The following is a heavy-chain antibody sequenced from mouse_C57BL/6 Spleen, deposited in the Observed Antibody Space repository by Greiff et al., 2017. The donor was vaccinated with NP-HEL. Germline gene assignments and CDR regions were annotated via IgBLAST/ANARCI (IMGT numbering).Heavy chain of an antibody. CDR3: ALHYYGSSEVYAMDY. CDR2: IDPANGNT. CDR1: GFNIKNTY. Sequence: EVQRVESVAELVRPGASVKLSCTASGFNIKNTYMHWVKQRPEQGLEWIGRIDPANGNTKYAPKFQGKATITADTSSNTAYLQLSSLTSEDTAIYYCALHYYGSSEVYAMDYWGQGTSVTVSS. V-gene: IGHV14-3*01. J-gene: IGHJ4*01. D-gene: IGHD1-1*01.